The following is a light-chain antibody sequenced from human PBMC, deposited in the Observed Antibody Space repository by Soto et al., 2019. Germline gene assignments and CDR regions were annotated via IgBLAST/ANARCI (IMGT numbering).Light chain of an antibody. CDR2: QDV. CDR3: QAWDSSTFYV. Sequence: SYERTQPPSVSVSPGQTASITCSGYNLGDKYVSWYQQKAGQSPLLVIFQDVKRPSGIPDRFSGSNSGNTATLTISGTQSIDEADYYCQAWDSSTFYVFGSGTKVTVL. J-gene: IGLJ1*01. V-gene: IGLV3-1*01. CDR1: NLGDKY.